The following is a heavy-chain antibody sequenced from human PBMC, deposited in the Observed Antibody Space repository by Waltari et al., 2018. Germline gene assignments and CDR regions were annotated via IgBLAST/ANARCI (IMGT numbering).Heavy chain of an antibody. J-gene: IGHJ4*02. V-gene: IGHV1-69-2*01. D-gene: IGHD3-10*01. CDR3: APLPGGSGQTFDY. CDR2: IDPEDGET. CDR1: GYTFIDHF. Sequence: EVQLVQSGAAVKKPGATVKISCKASGYTFIDHFMHWVQQAPGKGLEWVGRIDPEDGETVYAEKFQGRVTITADTSTDTSYLELSSLRSDDTAVYYCAPLPGGSGQTFDYWGQGTLLTVSS.